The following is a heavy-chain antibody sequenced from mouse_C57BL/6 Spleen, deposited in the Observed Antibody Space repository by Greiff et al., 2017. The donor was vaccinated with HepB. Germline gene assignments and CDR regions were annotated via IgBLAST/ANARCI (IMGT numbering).Heavy chain of an antibody. J-gene: IGHJ3*01. D-gene: IGHD3-2*02. CDR3: TGGSSGYGFAY. CDR1: GFTFSNYW. CDR2: IRLKSDNYAT. Sequence: EVKVEESGGGLVQPGGSMKLSCVASGFTFSNYWINWVRQSPEKGLEWVAQIRLKSDNYATHYAESVKGRFTISRDDSKSSVYLQMNNLRAEDTGIYYCTGGSSGYGFAYWGQGTLVTVSA. V-gene: IGHV6-3*01.